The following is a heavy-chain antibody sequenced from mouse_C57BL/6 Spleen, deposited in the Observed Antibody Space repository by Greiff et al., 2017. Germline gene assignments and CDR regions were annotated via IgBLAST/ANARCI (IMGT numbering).Heavy chain of an antibody. V-gene: IGHV1-69*01. J-gene: IGHJ3*01. CDR1: GYTFTSSW. CDR3: ARKGNYGSSLFAY. CDR2: IDPSDSYT. Sequence: QVQLQQPGAELVMPGASVKLSCKASGYTFTSSWMHWVKQRPGQGLEWIGEIDPSDSYTNYNQKFKGKSTLTVDKSSSTAYMQLSSLTSEDSAVYYCARKGNYGSSLFAYWGQGTLVTVSA. D-gene: IGHD1-1*01.